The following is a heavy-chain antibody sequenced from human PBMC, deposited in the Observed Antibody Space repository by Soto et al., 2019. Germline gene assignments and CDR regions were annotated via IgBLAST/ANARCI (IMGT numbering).Heavy chain of an antibody. V-gene: IGHV3-23*01. CDR1: GFTFNNFA. D-gene: IGHD6-19*01. Sequence: EVQLLESGGGLVQPGGSLRLSCAASGFTFNNFAMSWVRQAPGKGLEWVSVVTANGGDTSYSDSVKGRFTISRDNPKNTLYLQMNSLRAGDTATYYCAKVAEYSTCWPDCCGEGTLVTVSS. CDR2: VTANGGDT. CDR3: AKVAEYSTCWPDC. J-gene: IGHJ4*02.